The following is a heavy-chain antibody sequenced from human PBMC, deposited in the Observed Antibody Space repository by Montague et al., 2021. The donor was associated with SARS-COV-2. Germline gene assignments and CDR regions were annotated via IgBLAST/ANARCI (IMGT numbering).Heavy chain of an antibody. J-gene: IGHJ4*02. CDR3: ARDVYSSSWFARPDN. CDR2: ISYDGSDK. Sequence: SLRLSCAASGFTFGSFAVHWVRQAPGKGLEWVAVISYDGSDKYYVDSVEGRFTISRDNSKNTLYLQMNSLRAEDTAVYYCARDVYSSSWFARPDNWGQGTLVTVSS. CDR1: GFTFGSFA. D-gene: IGHD6-13*01. V-gene: IGHV3-30*04.